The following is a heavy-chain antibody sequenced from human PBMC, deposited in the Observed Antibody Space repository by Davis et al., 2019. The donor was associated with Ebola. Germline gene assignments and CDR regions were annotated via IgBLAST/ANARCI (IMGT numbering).Heavy chain of an antibody. V-gene: IGHV4-59*08. CDR1: GGSLSSYY. CDR2: IYHSGST. Sequence: SETLSLTCSVSGGSLSSYYWSWIRQPPGKGLEWIGYIYHSGSTNYNPSLKSRVTISVDTSKNQFSLKLSSVTAADTAVYYCARLEGTVTTSWFDPWGQGTLITVSS. D-gene: IGHD4-17*01. CDR3: ARLEGTVTTSWFDP. J-gene: IGHJ5*02.